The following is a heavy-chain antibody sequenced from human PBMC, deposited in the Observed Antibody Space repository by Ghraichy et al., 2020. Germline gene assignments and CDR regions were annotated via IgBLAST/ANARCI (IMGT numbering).Heavy chain of an antibody. CDR2: IYYSGST. CDR1: GGSISSGDYY. Sequence: LSLTCTVSGGSISSGDYYWSWIRQPPGKGLEWIGYIYYSGSTYYNPSLKSRVTISVDTSKNQFSLKLSSVTAADTAVYYCARGETVAGRYNWFDPWGQGTLVTVSS. CDR3: ARGETVAGRYNWFDP. J-gene: IGHJ5*02. V-gene: IGHV4-30-4*08. D-gene: IGHD6-19*01.